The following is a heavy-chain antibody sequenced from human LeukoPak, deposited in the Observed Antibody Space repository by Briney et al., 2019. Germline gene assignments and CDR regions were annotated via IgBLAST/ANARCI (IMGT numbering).Heavy chain of an antibody. V-gene: IGHV3-30*04. CDR2: ISYDGSNK. CDR1: GFTFSSYA. Sequence: GGSPRLSCAASGFTFSSYAMHWVRQAPGKGLEWVAVISYDGSNKYYADSVKGRFTISRDNSKNTLYLQMNSLRAEDTAVYYCARDSDYYYGMDVWGKGTTVTVSS. CDR3: ARDSDYYYGMDV. J-gene: IGHJ6*04.